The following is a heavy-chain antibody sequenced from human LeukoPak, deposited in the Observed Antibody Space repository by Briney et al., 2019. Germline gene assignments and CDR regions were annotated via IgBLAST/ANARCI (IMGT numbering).Heavy chain of an antibody. CDR2: IVVGSGNT. CDR3: ARESTDIVVVVAATRRTWFDP. D-gene: IGHD2-15*01. Sequence: SVKVSCKASGFTFTSSAVQWVRQARGQRLEWIGWIVVGSGNTNYAQKFQGRVTITADESTSTAYMELSSLRSEDTAVYYCARESTDIVVVVAATRRTWFDPWGQGTPVTVSS. V-gene: IGHV1-58*01. J-gene: IGHJ5*02. CDR1: GFTFTSSA.